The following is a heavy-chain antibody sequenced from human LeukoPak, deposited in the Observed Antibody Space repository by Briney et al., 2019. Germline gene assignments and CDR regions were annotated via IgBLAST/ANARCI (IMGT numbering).Heavy chain of an antibody. CDR1: GGSISSGGFW. J-gene: IGHJ5*02. CDR3: ARAEVTYSSGYLRGGWFDP. V-gene: IGHV4-31*03. D-gene: IGHD3-22*01. CDR2: IYYSGST. Sequence: SETLSLTCTVSGGSISSGGFWWTWIRQHPGKGLEWIGYIYYSGSTYYNSSLKSRVTISVDTSKNQFSLKLSSVTVADTAVYYCARAEVTYSSGYLRGGWFDPWGQGTLVTVSS.